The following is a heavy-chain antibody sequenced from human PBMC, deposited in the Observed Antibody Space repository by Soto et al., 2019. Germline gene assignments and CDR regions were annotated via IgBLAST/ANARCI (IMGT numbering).Heavy chain of an antibody. CDR2: IYYSGST. CDR1: GGSISSSSYY. J-gene: IGHJ4*02. CDR3: ARQYYDILTGPDY. D-gene: IGHD3-9*01. Sequence: SETLSLTCTVSGGSISSSSYYWGWIRQPPGEGLEWIGSIYYSGSTYYNPSLKSRVTISVDTSKNQFSLKLSSVTAADTAVYYCARQYYDILTGPDYWGQGTLVTVSS. V-gene: IGHV4-39*01.